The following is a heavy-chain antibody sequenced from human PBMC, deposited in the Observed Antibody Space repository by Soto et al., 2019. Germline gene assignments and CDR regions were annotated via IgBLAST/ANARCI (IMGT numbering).Heavy chain of an antibody. V-gene: IGHV4-59*08. CDR2: IYYSGST. CDR3: ARGHDLLTGYYQPTFDY. J-gene: IGHJ4*02. Sequence: SETLSLTCTVSGGSISSYYWSWIRQPPGKGLEWIGYIYYSGSTNYNPSLKSRVTISIDTSKNQFSLKLTSVTAADTAVYYCARGHDLLTGYYQPTFDYWGQGTLVTSPQ. CDR1: GGSISSYY. D-gene: IGHD3-9*01.